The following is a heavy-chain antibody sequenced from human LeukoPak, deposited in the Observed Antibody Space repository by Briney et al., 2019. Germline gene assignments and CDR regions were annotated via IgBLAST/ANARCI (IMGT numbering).Heavy chain of an antibody. CDR1: GFTFSSYS. CDR3: AKASSNYDFWSGFDY. CDR2: IRYDGSNR. J-gene: IGHJ4*02. D-gene: IGHD3-3*01. V-gene: IGHV3-30*02. Sequence: GGSLRLSCAASGFTFSSYSMHWVRQAPGKGLEWVTFIRYDGSNRNYADSVKGRFTISRDNSKNTLYLQMNSLRAEDTAVYYCAKASSNYDFWSGFDYWGQGTLVTVSS.